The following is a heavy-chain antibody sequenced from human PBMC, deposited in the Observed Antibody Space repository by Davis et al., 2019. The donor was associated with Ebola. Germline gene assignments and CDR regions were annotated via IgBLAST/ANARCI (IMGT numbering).Heavy chain of an antibody. CDR1: GFTFSSYT. CDR3: ARKFRP. J-gene: IGHJ5*02. V-gene: IGHV3-21*01. CDR2: ILSDSSSL. Sequence: GESLKISCSVSGFTFSSYTMNWVRQAPGKGLEWVASILSDSSSLYYSDSVKGRFTISRDNAKSSLYLQLDGLRVEDTATYFCARKFRPWGQGTLVTVSS.